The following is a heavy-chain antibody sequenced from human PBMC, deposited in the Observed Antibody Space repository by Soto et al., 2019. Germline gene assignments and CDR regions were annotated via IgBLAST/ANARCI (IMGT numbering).Heavy chain of an antibody. Sequence: GGSLRLSCKASGLAFGNYAMNWVRQVPGRGLEWVAGVSTNGRSTYYADSVRGRFTISRDKSKITVYLQMNSLRAEDTAVYYCAKDRAFNYFYGMDVWGQGTTVTVSS. CDR1: GLAFGNYA. CDR2: VSTNGRST. V-gene: IGHV3-23*01. D-gene: IGHD3-10*01. CDR3: AKDRAFNYFYGMDV. J-gene: IGHJ6*02.